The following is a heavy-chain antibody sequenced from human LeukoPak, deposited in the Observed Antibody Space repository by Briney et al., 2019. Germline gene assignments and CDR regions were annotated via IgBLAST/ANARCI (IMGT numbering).Heavy chain of an antibody. Sequence: GGSLRLSCAASGFTFSGSAMHWVRQASGKGLEWVGRIRSKANSYATAYAASVKGRFTISRDDSKNTLYLQMNSLRAEDTAVYYCARGHYYGSGSYYQGAFDIWGQGTMVTVSS. CDR1: GFTFSGSA. CDR2: IRSKANSYAT. D-gene: IGHD3-10*01. CDR3: ARGHYYGSGSYYQGAFDI. V-gene: IGHV3-73*01. J-gene: IGHJ3*02.